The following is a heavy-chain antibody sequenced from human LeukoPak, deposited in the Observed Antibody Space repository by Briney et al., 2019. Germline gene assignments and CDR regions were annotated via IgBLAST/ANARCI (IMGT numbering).Heavy chain of an antibody. Sequence: GRSLRLSCAASAFTFSNYAMHWVRQAPGKGLERVAVISYDGSNKYYADSVKGRFTISRDNSKDTLYLQMNSLRAEDTAVYYCATLPARNGYDYFDYWGQGTLVTVSS. J-gene: IGHJ4*02. V-gene: IGHV3-30*04. CDR3: ATLPARNGYDYFDY. D-gene: IGHD5-12*01. CDR2: ISYDGSNK. CDR1: AFTFSNYA.